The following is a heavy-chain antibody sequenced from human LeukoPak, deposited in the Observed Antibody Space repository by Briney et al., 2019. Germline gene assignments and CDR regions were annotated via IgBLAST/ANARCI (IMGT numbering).Heavy chain of an antibody. D-gene: IGHD6-19*01. CDR2: IRYDGSNK. J-gene: IGHJ4*02. Sequence: GGSLRLSCAASGFTFSSYGMHWVRQAPGKGLEWVAFIRYDGSNKYYADSVKGRFTISRDNSKNTLYLQMNSLRAEDTAVYYCAKGSRYSSGWYDEIDYWGQGTLVTVSS. V-gene: IGHV3-30*02. CDR3: AKGSRYSSGWYDEIDY. CDR1: GFTFSSYG.